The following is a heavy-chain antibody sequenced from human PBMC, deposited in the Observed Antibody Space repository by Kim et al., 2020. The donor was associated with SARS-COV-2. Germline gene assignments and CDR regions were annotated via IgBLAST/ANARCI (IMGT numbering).Heavy chain of an antibody. CDR2: INSDGSST. D-gene: IGHD3-10*01. CDR3: ARGRITMVRGVHDPTRRQGNWFDP. Sequence: GGSLRLSCAASGFTFSSYWMHWVRQAPGKGLVWVSRINSDGSSTSYADSVKGRFTISRDNAKNTLYLQMNSLRAEDTAVYYCARGRITMVRGVHDPTRRQGNWFDPWGQGTLVTVSS. J-gene: IGHJ5*02. CDR1: GFTFSSYW. V-gene: IGHV3-74*01.